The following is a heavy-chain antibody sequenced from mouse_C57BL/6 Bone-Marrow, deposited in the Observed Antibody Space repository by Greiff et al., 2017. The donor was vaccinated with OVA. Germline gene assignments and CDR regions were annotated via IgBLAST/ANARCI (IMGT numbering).Heavy chain of an antibody. V-gene: IGHV5-17*01. CDR1: GFTFSDYG. CDR3: ARRENLAWFAY. Sequence: EVKLVESGGGLVKPGGSLKLSCAASGFTFSDYGMHWVRQAPEKGLEWVAYISSGSSTIYYADTVKGRFTISRDTAKNTLFLQMTRLRSEDTAMYYCARRENLAWFAYWGQGTLVTVSA. J-gene: IGHJ3*01. CDR2: ISSGSSTI.